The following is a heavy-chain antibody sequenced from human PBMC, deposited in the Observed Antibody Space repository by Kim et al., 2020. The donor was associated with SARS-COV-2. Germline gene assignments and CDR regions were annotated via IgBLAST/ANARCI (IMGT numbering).Heavy chain of an antibody. CDR1: GYTFSSYG. CDR2: ISAYNGNT. J-gene: IGHJ6*02. D-gene: IGHD1-26*01. Sequence: ASVKVSCKASGYTFSSYGINWVRPAPGQGLEWMGWISAYNGNTNYAQKFQGRVSMTTDTSTSTAYMELRSLRSDDTAVYYCARVDKWEYGMDVWGQGTTVSVSS. V-gene: IGHV1-18*01. CDR3: ARVDKWEYGMDV.